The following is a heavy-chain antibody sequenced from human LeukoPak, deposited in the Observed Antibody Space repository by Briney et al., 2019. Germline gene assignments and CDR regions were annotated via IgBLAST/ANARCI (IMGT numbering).Heavy chain of an antibody. V-gene: IGHV4-61*01. CDR1: GGSVSSGSYY. J-gene: IGHJ4*02. CDR3: ARVHCSGGSCRLDY. Sequence: PSETLSLTCTVSGGSVSSGSYYWSWIRQPPGKGLEWIGYIYYSGSTNYSPSLKSRVTISVDTSKNQFSLKLSSVTAADTAVYYCARVHCSGGSCRLDYWGQGTLVTVSS. CDR2: IYYSGST. D-gene: IGHD2-15*01.